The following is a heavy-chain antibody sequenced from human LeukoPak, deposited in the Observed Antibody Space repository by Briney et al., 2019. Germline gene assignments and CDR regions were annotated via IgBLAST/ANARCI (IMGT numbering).Heavy chain of an antibody. J-gene: IGHJ3*02. CDR3: AAVGEVLWFGELLNDAFDI. Sequence: ASVKVSCKASGYTFTGYDINWVRQATGQGLEWMGWMNPNSGNTGYAQKFQGRVTITRNTSISTAYMELSSLRSEDTAVYYCAAVGEVLWFGELLNDAFDIWGQGTMVTVSS. CDR1: GYTFTGYD. D-gene: IGHD3-10*01. V-gene: IGHV1-8*03. CDR2: MNPNSGNT.